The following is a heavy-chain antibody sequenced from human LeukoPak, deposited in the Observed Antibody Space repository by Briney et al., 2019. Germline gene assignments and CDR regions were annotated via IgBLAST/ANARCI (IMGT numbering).Heavy chain of an antibody. CDR2: ISSSSSYT. J-gene: IGHJ4*02. CDR3: ASSPVDTAMAHISFDY. V-gene: IGHV3-11*06. Sequence: PGGSLRLSCAASGFTFSDYYMSWIRQAPGKGLEWGSYISSSSSYTNYADSVKGRFTISRDNVKNSLYLQMNSLRAEDTAVYYCASSPVDTAMAHISFDYWGQGTLVTVSS. D-gene: IGHD5-18*01. CDR1: GFTFSDYY.